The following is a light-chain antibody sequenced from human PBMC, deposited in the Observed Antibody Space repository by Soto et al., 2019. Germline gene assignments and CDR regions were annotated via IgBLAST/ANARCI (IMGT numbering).Light chain of an antibody. CDR3: CSYAGSYTDV. J-gene: IGLJ1*01. CDR1: SSDVGGYNY. V-gene: IGLV2-11*01. CDR2: DVS. Sequence: QSALTQPRSVSGSPGQSVTISCTGTSSDVGGYNYVSWYQQHPGKAPKLMIYDVSQRPSGVPDRFSGSKSGNTASLTISGIQAEDEADYYCCSYAGSYTDVFGTGTKLTVL.